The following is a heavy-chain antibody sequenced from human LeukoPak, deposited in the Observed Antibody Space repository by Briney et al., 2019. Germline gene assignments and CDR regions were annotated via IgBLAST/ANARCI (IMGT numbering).Heavy chain of an antibody. V-gene: IGHV3-7*01. CDR2: IRRDGSTI. Sequence: PGGSLGLSCAASGFMFSQYWMTWVRQAPGKGLEWVANIRRDGSTIHYVDSVRGRFTISRDNAKNSLYLQMDSLRAEDTAVYYCARDFNPSCGDNCYIDAFDIWGQGTMVTVAS. CDR1: GFMFSQYW. D-gene: IGHD2-21*01. CDR3: ARDFNPSCGDNCYIDAFDI. J-gene: IGHJ3*02.